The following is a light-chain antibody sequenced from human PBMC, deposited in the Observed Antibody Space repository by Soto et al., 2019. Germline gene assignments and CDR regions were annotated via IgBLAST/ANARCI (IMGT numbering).Light chain of an antibody. V-gene: IGLV2-8*01. CDR2: EVT. J-gene: IGLJ1*01. CDR1: ASDIGRNNY. CDR3: NSYVGSNNYV. Sequence: QSALTQPPSAPGSPGQSVTISCLGTASDIGRNNYVSCYQPHACKAPKHIIYEVTKRPSGVPDRFSGSKSGNTASLTVSGLQADDEADYYCNSYVGSNNYVFGTGTKVTVL.